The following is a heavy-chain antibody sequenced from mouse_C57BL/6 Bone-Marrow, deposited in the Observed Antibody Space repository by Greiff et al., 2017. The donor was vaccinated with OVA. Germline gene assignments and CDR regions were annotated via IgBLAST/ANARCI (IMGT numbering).Heavy chain of an antibody. D-gene: IGHD2-5*01. J-gene: IGHJ1*03. V-gene: IGHV1-69*01. CDR3: AREDSNYPYFDV. CDR1: GYTFTSYW. Sequence: VQLQQSGAELVMPGASVKLSCKASGYTFTSYWMHWVKQRPGQGLEWIGEIDPSDSYTNYNQKFKGKSTLTVDKSSSTAYMQLSSLTSEDSAVYYCAREDSNYPYFDVWGTGTTVTVSS. CDR2: IDPSDSYT.